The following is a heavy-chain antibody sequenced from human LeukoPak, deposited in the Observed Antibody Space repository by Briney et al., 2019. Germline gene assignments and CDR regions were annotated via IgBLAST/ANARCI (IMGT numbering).Heavy chain of an antibody. CDR3: ARVNYDSKTYYYHMDV. J-gene: IGHJ6*03. V-gene: IGHV4-61*02. CDR2: IYTSGST. Sequence: SETLSLTCTVSGGSISSGSYYWSWIRQPAGKGLEWIGRIYTSGSTNYNPSLKSRVTISVDTSKNQFSLKLSSVTAADTAVYYCARVNYDSKTYYYHMDVWGKGTTVTVSS. D-gene: IGHD3-22*01. CDR1: GGSISSGSYY.